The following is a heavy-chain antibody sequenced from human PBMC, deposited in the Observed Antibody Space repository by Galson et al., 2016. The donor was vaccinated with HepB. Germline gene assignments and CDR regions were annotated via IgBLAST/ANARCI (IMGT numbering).Heavy chain of an antibody. J-gene: IGHJ4*02. V-gene: IGHV4-59*01. CDR2: IYYIGST. CDR1: GTSINNYH. Sequence: EPLSLTCTVSGTSINNYHWNWIRQAPGKGLEWLGYIYYIGSTNYNPSLKSRVTMSIDRSQNHFSLKLTSVTAADTAVYYFASSPTLPAPSGGAWKYYVDCWGQGTLVTVSS. CDR3: ASSPTLPAPSGGAWKYYVDC. D-gene: IGHD1-1*01.